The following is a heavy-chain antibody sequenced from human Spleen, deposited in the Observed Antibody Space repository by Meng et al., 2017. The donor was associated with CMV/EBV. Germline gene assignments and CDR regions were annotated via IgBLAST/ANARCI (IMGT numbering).Heavy chain of an antibody. CDR1: GSVITRDYY. Sequence: GSVITRDYYASWIRQPPGKGLEWIGYIYRTGSTYNRPSLTSRVTMSIDTSKNQFSLKLRSVTAADTAVYYCATVVRGSGTYYKRFDSWGQGNLVTVSS. V-gene: IGHV4-30-4*01. CDR2: IYRTGST. J-gene: IGHJ4*02. D-gene: IGHD3-10*01. CDR3: ATVVRGSGTYYKRFDS.